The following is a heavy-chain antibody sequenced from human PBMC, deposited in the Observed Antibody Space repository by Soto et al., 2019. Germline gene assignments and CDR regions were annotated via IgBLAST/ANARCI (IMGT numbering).Heavy chain of an antibody. J-gene: IGHJ5*02. CDR1: VYTFTSYA. D-gene: IGHD6-6*01. CDR3: ARGSIAAPFDP. CDR2: TNAGNGNT. Sequence: GASVTVSCKASVYTFTSYAIHWVRQAPGQRLEWMGWTNAGNGNTKYSQKFQGRVTITRDTSASTAYMELSSLRSEDTAVYYCARGSIAAPFDPWGQGTLVTVSS. V-gene: IGHV1-3*01.